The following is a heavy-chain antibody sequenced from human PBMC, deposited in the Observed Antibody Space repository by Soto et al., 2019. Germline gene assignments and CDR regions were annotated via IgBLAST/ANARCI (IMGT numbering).Heavy chain of an antibody. V-gene: IGHV1-46*01. CDR1: GYDFSDHY. Sequence: QVQLVQSGAEVKKPGASVKVSCKASGYDFSDHYIHWVRQAPGQGLEWMGLISPDGGSTRYSQTFQARITMTRDTSMSTVYMELSSLRSEDTAVYYCARAPRGGVIIVITSAQIDYWGQGTLVTVSS. CDR2: ISPDGGST. CDR3: ARAPRGGVIIVITSAQIDY. J-gene: IGHJ4*02. D-gene: IGHD3-10*01.